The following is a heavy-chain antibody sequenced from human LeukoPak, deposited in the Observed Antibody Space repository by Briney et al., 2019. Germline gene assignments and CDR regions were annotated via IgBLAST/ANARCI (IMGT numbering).Heavy chain of an antibody. CDR2: ISWNSGSI. D-gene: IGHD3-10*01. J-gene: IGHJ4*02. CDR3: AKDRGVRGVIMGTDFDY. CDR1: GFTFDDYA. V-gene: IGHV3-9*03. Sequence: GGSLRLSCAASGFTFDDYAMHWVRQAPGRGLEWVSGISWNSGSIGYADSVKGRFTISRDNAKNSLYLQMNSLRAEDMALYYCAKDRGVRGVIMGTDFDYWGQGTLVTVSS.